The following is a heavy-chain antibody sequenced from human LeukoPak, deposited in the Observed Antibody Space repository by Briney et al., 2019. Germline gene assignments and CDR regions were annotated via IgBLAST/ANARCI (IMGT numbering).Heavy chain of an antibody. CDR3: ARDRQEGTVTKNAFDI. D-gene: IGHD4-17*01. CDR1: GGTFSSYA. V-gene: IGHV1-69*13. J-gene: IGHJ3*02. CDR2: IIPIFGTA. Sequence: SVKVSCKASGGTFSSYAISWVRQAPGQWLEWMGGIIPIFGTANYAQKFQGRVTITADESTSTAYMELSSLRPEDTAVYYCARDRQEGTVTKNAFDIWGQGTMVTVSS.